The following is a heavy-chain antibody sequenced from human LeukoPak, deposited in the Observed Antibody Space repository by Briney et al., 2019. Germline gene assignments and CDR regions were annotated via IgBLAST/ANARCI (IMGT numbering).Heavy chain of an antibody. D-gene: IGHD5-18*01. J-gene: IGHJ4*02. Sequence: GASVKVSCKASGYTFTSFGISWVRQAPGQGPEWMGWISACNGNTNYAQKLQGRATMTTDTSTSTAYMEIRSLTSDDTAVYYCTRDLGVDTTMIFFDYWGQGSLVTVSS. CDR1: GYTFTSFG. V-gene: IGHV1-18*01. CDR3: TRDLGVDTTMIFFDY. CDR2: ISACNGNT.